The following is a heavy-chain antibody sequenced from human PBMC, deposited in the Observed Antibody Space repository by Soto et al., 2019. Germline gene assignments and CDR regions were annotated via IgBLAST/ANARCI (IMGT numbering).Heavy chain of an antibody. V-gene: IGHV1-69*13. CDR3: ARDRLANGVTYYYYGMDV. Sequence: SVKVSCKASGGTFSSYAISWVRQAPGQGLEWMGGIIPIFGTANYAQKFQGRVTITADESTSTAYMELSSLRSEDTAVYYCARDRLANGVTYYYYGMDVWGQGTTVTVSS. CDR2: IIPIFGTA. J-gene: IGHJ6*02. CDR1: GGTFSSYA. D-gene: IGHD3-3*01.